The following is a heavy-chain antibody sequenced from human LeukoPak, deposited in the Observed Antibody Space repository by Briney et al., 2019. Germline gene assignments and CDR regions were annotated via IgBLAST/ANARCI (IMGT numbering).Heavy chain of an antibody. CDR1: GYTFTGYY. V-gene: IGHV1-2*02. Sequence: ASVKVSCQASGYTFTGYYMYWVRQAPGQGLEWMGWINPNSGGTNYAQKFQGRVTMTRDTSISTAYMELSRLRSDDTAVYYCARFTSGYYGYFDYWGQGTLVTASS. CDR3: ARFTSGYYGYFDY. D-gene: IGHD3-22*01. J-gene: IGHJ4*02. CDR2: INPNSGGT.